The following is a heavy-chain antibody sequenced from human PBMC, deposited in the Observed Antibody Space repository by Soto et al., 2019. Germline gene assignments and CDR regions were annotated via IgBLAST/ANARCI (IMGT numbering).Heavy chain of an antibody. V-gene: IGHV1-69*13. CDR3: ARVLRAAAGSQYYYYFGMDV. J-gene: IGHJ6*02. CDR1: GGTFSSYA. CDR2: IIPIFGTA. D-gene: IGHD6-13*01. Sequence: SVKVSCKASGGTFSSYAIRWVRQAPGQGLEWMGGIIPIFGTANYAQKFQGRVTITADESTSTAYMELSSLRSEDTAVYYCARVLRAAAGSQYYYYFGMDVWGQGTTVTVYS.